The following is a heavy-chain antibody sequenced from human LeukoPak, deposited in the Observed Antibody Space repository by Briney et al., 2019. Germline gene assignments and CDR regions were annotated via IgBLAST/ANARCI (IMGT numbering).Heavy chain of an antibody. Sequence: PGGSLRLSCAASGFTFSDYYMSWIRQAPGKGLEWVSYISSSGSTIYYADSVKGRFTISRDNAKNSLYLQMNSLRAEDTAVYYCAREPLRYFDWSPFDYWGQGTLVTVSS. V-gene: IGHV3-11*01. CDR2: ISSSGSTI. J-gene: IGHJ4*02. CDR1: GFTFSDYY. CDR3: AREPLRYFDWSPFDY. D-gene: IGHD3-9*01.